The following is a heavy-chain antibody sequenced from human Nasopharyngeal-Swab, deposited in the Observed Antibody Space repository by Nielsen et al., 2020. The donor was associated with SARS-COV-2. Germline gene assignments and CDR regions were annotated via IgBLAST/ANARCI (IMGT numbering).Heavy chain of an antibody. CDR3: ARTAIEGGYYRGDAFDI. J-gene: IGHJ3*02. Sequence: GESLPMSCKGSGYRFISYWIGWVRQMPGKGLEWMGIIYPGDSDTRYSPSFQDQVTISAYKSISTAYLQWSSLKASDTAMYYCARTAIEGGYYRGDAFDIWGQGTMVTVSS. CDR1: GYRFISYW. D-gene: IGHD3-22*01. V-gene: IGHV5-51*01. CDR2: IYPGDSDT.